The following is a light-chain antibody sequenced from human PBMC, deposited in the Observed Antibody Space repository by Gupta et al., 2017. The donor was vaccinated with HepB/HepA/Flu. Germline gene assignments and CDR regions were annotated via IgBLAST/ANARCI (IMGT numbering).Light chain of an antibody. CDR1: SSDVGAYNY. CDR2: DVS. Sequence: QSALTQPASVSGSPGQSITISCTGTSSDVGAYNYVSWYQQHPDKAPKVIIFDVSNRPSGVSNRFSGSKSGNTASLTISGLQAEDEPDYYCNSYTSSSTVIFGGGTKLPVL. CDR3: NSYTSSSTVI. V-gene: IGLV2-14*03. J-gene: IGLJ2*01.